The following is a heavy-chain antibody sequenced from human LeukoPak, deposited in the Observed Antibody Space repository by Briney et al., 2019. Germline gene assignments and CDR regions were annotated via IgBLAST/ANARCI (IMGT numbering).Heavy chain of an antibody. CDR1: GFTFSSYA. Sequence: PGRSLRLSCAASGFTFSSYAMHWVRQAPGKGLEWVAVISYDGSNEYYAGSVKGRFTISRDSSKNTLYLQMNSLRAEDTAVYYCANNGEWELPHYFDYWGQGTLVTVSS. V-gene: IGHV3-30*04. CDR2: ISYDGSNE. CDR3: ANNGEWELPHYFDY. D-gene: IGHD1-26*01. J-gene: IGHJ4*02.